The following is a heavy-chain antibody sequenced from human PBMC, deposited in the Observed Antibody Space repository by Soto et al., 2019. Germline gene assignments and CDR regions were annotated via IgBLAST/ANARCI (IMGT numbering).Heavy chain of an antibody. D-gene: IGHD4-17*01. J-gene: IGHJ4*02. CDR2: ISYDGNNK. CDR3: ARGPYYSDSDVDN. CDR1: EFTFSNYA. Sequence: QVQLVESGGGAVQPGGSRRLSCAASEFTFSNYAMHWVRQAPGKGLQWLAVISYDGNNKYYADSVEGRFTISRDKSKNTVYLQRNSLRLEDTAVYYCARGPYYSDSDVDNWGQGTLGTVAS. V-gene: IGHV3-30*03.